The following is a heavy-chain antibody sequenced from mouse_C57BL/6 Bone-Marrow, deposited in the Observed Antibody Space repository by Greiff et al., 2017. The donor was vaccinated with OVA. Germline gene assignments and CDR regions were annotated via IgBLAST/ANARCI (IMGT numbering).Heavy chain of an antibody. J-gene: IGHJ2*01. CDR3: TTNYDYDVDY. CDR2: IDPENGDT. D-gene: IGHD2-4*01. V-gene: IGHV14-4*01. CDR1: GFNIKDDY. Sequence: VQLQQSGAELVSPGASVKLSCTASGFNIKDDYMHWVKQRPEQGLEWIGWIDPENGDTEYASKFQGKATITADTSSNTAYLQLSSLTSEDTAVYYCTTNYDYDVDYWGQGTTLTVSS.